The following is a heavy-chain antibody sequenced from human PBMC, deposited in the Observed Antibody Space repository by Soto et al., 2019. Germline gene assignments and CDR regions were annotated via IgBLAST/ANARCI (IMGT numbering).Heavy chain of an antibody. Sequence: QVQLVQSGDEVKKPGASVKVSCKASGYTFTTYGISWVRQAPGQGLEWMGWISAYNGDTKYAQNVQDRGSTTTDTPTSTAYMELRSLRSDDTAVYYCAREGSWPYYYYGMDVWGQGTTVTVSS. V-gene: IGHV1-18*01. CDR1: GYTFTTYG. CDR3: AREGSWPYYYYGMDV. CDR2: ISAYNGDT. J-gene: IGHJ6*02. D-gene: IGHD6-13*01.